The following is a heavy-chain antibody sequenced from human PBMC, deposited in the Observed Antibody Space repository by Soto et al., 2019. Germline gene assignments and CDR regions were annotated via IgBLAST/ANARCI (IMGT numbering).Heavy chain of an antibody. CDR3: AKHFVNGEIDY. CDR1: GFTFSTYA. D-gene: IGHD3-10*01. J-gene: IGHJ4*02. Sequence: EVQLLESGGGLVQPGGSLRLTCAASGFTFSTYAMSWVRQAPGKGLEWGSIIGDSGSTTVYADSVKGRFTISRDNSKNTLYLKMNSLTAEDTAVYYCAKHFVNGEIDYWGQGTLVTVSS. CDR2: IGDSGSTT. V-gene: IGHV3-23*01.